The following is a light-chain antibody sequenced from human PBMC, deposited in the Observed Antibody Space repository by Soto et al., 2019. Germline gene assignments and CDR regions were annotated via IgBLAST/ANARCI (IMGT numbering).Light chain of an antibody. CDR1: SSDVGGYNY. J-gene: IGLJ3*02. CDR3: SSYTNSSSWV. Sequence: QSALTQPASVSGSPGQSITISCTGTSSDVGGYNYVSWFQQHPGKAPKLMIYVVSNRPSGISNRFSGSKSGNTASLTISGLQAEDKADYYCSSYTNSSSWVFGGGTKLTVL. CDR2: VVS. V-gene: IGLV2-14*01.